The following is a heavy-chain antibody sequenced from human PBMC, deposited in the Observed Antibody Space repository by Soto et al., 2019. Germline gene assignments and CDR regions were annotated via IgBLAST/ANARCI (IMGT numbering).Heavy chain of an antibody. CDR1: GGSISSYY. CDR3: ERLFGRNCDY. CDR2: IYYSGST. J-gene: IGHJ4*02. D-gene: IGHD3-16*01. V-gene: IGHV4-59*08. Sequence: SETLSLTCTVSGGSISSYYWSWIRQPPGKGLKWIGYIYYSGSTNYNPSLKSRVTISVDTSKNQFSLKLSSVTAADTAVYYCERLFGRNCDYWGQGTLVTVAS.